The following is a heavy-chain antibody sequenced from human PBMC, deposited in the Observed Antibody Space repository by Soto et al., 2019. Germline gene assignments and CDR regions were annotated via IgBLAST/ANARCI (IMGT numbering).Heavy chain of an antibody. CDR3: AKSITMIVVVTGGAFDI. J-gene: IGHJ3*02. CDR2: ISSSSSNI. D-gene: IGHD3-22*01. CDR1: GFTFSSYS. V-gene: IGHV3-21*04. Sequence: PGGSLRLSCAASGFTFSSYSMNWVRQAPGKGLEWVSSISSSSSNIYYADSVKGRFTISRDNAKKSLHLQMNSLRAEDTAVYYCAKSITMIVVVTGGAFDIWGQGTMVTVS.